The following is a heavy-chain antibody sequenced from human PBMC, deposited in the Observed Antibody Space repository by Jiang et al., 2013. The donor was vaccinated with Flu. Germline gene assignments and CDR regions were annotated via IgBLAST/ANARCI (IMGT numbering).Heavy chain of an antibody. CDR2: ISGGGGTT. CDR1: GFTFDVYS. J-gene: IGHJ4*02. V-gene: IGHV3-23*01. Sequence: SLRLSCVVSGFTFDVYSMNWVRQAPGKGLEWVSSISGGGGTTYFADSVKGRFTISRDNSKNTLYLEMNSLRAEDTAVYYCAKENKYVTTSESYLDYWGQGTLVTVSS. D-gene: IGHD4-17*01. CDR3: AKENKYVTTSESYLDY.